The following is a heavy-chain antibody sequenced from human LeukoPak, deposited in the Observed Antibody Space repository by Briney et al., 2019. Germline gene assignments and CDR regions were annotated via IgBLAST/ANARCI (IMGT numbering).Heavy chain of an antibody. V-gene: IGHV3-7*01. CDR2: IKQDGSEK. CDR1: GFTFSNCW. D-gene: IGHD1-14*01. Sequence: GGSLRLSCAASGFTFSNCWMSWVRQAPGKGLEWVANIKQDGSEKYFLDSVKGRFTISRDNAKNSLYLQMNSLRAEDTAVYYCARAHRSRAFDYWGQGTLVTVSS. CDR3: ARAHRSRAFDY. J-gene: IGHJ4*02.